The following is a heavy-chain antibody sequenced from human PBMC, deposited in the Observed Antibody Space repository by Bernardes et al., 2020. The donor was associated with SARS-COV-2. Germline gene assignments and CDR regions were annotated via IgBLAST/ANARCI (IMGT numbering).Heavy chain of an antibody. V-gene: IGHV3-15*01. D-gene: IGHD3-10*01. CDR2: IKSKTDGGTT. CDR3: TTELYYYGSGSYYKNDY. J-gene: IGHJ4*02. CDR1: GFTFSSYG. Sequence: GSLRLSCAASGFTFSSYGMHWVRQAPGKGLEWVGRIKSKTDGGTTDYAAPVKGRFTISRDDSKNTLYLQMNSLKTEDTAVYYCTTELYYYGSGSYYKNDYWGQGTLVTVSS.